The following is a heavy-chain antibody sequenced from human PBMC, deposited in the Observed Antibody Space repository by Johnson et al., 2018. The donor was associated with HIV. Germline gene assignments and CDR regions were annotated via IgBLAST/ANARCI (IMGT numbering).Heavy chain of an antibody. Sequence: EVQLVESGGGVVQPGGSLRLSCAASGFTFSSYWMSWVRQSPGKGLEWVANIKQDGSEKYYVDSVKGRFTISRDNAKNSLYLQTNSLRAEDTAVYYCALEAVRSTDAFDIWGQGTMVTVSS. CDR1: GFTFSSYW. J-gene: IGHJ3*02. D-gene: IGHD3-10*01. CDR3: ALEAVRSTDAFDI. CDR2: IKQDGSEK. V-gene: IGHV3-7*05.